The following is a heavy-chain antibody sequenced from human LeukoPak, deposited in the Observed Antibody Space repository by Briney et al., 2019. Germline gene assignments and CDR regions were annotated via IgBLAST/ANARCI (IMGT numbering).Heavy chain of an antibody. CDR3: ASGVYDSSGYRAGDEY. CDR2: LSGSGGGT. Sequence: PGGSLRLPCAVSGITLSNYGMSWVRQAPGKGLEWVAGLSGSGGGTNYADSVKGRFTISRDNAKNSLWLQMNSLRAEDTAVYYCASGVYDSSGYRAGDEYWGQGTLVTVSS. D-gene: IGHD3-22*01. J-gene: IGHJ4*02. CDR1: GITLSNYG. V-gene: IGHV3-23*01.